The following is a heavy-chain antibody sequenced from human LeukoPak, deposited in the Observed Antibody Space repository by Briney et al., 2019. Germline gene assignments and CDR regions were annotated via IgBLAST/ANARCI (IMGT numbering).Heavy chain of an antibody. V-gene: IGHV4-61*02. CDR1: GGSISSGSYY. D-gene: IGHD3-10*01. CDR3: ARDLRDYYGSGSPHLGY. CDR2: IYTSGST. Sequence: TSQTLSLTCTVSGGSISSGSYYWSWIRQPAGKGLEWIGRIYTSGSTNYNPSLKSRVTISVDTSKNQFSLKLSSVTAADTAVYYCARDLRDYYGSGSPHLGYWGQGTLVTVSS. J-gene: IGHJ4*02.